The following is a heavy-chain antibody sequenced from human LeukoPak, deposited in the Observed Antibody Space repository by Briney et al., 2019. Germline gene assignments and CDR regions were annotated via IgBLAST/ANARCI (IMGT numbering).Heavy chain of an antibody. V-gene: IGHV1-24*01. J-gene: IGHJ4*02. D-gene: IGHD4-17*01. CDR2: FDPEDGET. CDR1: GYTLTELS. CDR3: ATPDGDYPTWFDY. Sequence: ASVKVSCKVSGYTLTELSMHWVRQAPGKGLEWMGGFDPEDGETIYAQKFQGRVTMTEDTSTDTAYMELSSLRSEDAAVYYCATPDGDYPTWFDYWGQGTLVTVSS.